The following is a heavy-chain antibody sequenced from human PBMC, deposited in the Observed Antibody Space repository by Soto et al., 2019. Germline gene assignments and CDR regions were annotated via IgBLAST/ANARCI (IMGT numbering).Heavy chain of an antibody. CDR3: ARDSGGPFGDPWFDP. CDR2: IYYSGST. V-gene: IGHV4-31*03. CDR1: GGSISSGIYY. Sequence: PSETLSLTCTVSGGSISSGIYYWGWIRQPPGKGLEWIGYIYYSGSTYYNPSLKSRVTISVDTSKNQFSLKLSSVTAADTAVYYCARDSGGPFGDPWFDPWGQGTLVTVSS. J-gene: IGHJ5*02. D-gene: IGHD3-10*01.